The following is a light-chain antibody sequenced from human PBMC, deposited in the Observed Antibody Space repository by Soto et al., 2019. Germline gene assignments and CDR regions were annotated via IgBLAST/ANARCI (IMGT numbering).Light chain of an antibody. CDR3: AAWDDSLNGVL. CDR1: GSIIGSNS. CDR2: GNN. J-gene: IGLJ2*01. V-gene: IGLV1-44*01. Sequence: QSALTQPPSASGTPGQRVTLSCSGGGSIIGSNSVTWYQQLPGTAPKLVLFGNNQRPSGVPDRISGSRSGTSASLAISGLQSEDAADYYCAAWDDSLNGVLFGGGTKVTVL.